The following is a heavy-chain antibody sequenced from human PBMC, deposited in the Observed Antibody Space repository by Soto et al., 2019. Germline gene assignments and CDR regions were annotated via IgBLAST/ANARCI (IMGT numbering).Heavy chain of an antibody. D-gene: IGHD3-22*01. J-gene: IGHJ4*02. Sequence: ASVKVSCKASGYTFTSYGISWVRQAPGRGLEWMGWISAYNGNTNYAQKLQGRVTMTTDTSTSTAYMELRSLRSDDTAVYYCARDPYYYDSSQPAFDYWGQGTLVTVSS. CDR1: GYTFTSYG. V-gene: IGHV1-18*04. CDR3: ARDPYYYDSSQPAFDY. CDR2: ISAYNGNT.